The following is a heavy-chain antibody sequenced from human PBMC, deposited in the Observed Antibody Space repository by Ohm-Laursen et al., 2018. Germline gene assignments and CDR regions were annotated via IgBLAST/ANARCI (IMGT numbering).Heavy chain of an antibody. CDR3: AGDPGDADTFDY. Sequence: SLRLSCAASGFIFSSFGMHWVRQAPGKGLEWVALISNDGSNKYYADSVKGRFTISRDNSKNTLNLQMNSPRTEDTAVYYCAGDPGDADTFDYWGQGTLVTVSS. D-gene: IGHD2-21*01. CDR1: GFIFSSFG. J-gene: IGHJ4*02. V-gene: IGHV3-30*03. CDR2: ISNDGSNK.